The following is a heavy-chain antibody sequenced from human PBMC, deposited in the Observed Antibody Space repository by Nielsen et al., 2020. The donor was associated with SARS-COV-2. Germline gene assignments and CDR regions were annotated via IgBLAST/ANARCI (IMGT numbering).Heavy chain of an antibody. CDR1: GFTFDDYA. CDR2: ITWNSGSI. CDR3: ARGQFDFDY. V-gene: IGHV3-9*01. D-gene: IGHD3-3*01. Sequence: GGSLRLSCAASGFTFDDYAIHWVRQTPGKGLEWVSGITWNSGSIGYADSVKGRFTISRDNAKSSLYLQMNSLRTEDTALYHCARGQFDFDYWGQGTLVTVSS. J-gene: IGHJ4*02.